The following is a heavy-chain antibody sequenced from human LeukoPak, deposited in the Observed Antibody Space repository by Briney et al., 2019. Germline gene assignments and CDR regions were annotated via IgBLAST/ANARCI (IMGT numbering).Heavy chain of an antibody. Sequence: PGGSLRLSCAASGFTFSSYGMHWVRQAPGKGLEWVAVISYDGNTIHYADSVKGRFTISRDTSKNTLYLQMNSLRAEDTAVYYCAKDYNRGLPDYWGQGTLVIVSS. J-gene: IGHJ4*02. CDR3: AKDYNRGLPDY. V-gene: IGHV3-30*19. CDR2: ISYDGNTI. D-gene: IGHD2-21*01. CDR1: GFTFSSYG.